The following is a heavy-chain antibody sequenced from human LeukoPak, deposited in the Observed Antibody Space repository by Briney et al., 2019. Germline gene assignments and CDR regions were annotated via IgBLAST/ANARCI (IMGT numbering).Heavy chain of an antibody. CDR2: IYYSGST. CDR3: VGEMATVSFDY. D-gene: IGHD5-24*01. V-gene: IGHV4-59*08. Sequence: SETLSLTCTVSGGSISSYYWSWIRQPPGKGLEWIGYIYYSGSTNYNPSLKSRVTISVDTSKNQFSLKLSSVTAADTAVYYCVGEMATVSFDYWGQGTLVTVSS. CDR1: GGSISSYY. J-gene: IGHJ4*02.